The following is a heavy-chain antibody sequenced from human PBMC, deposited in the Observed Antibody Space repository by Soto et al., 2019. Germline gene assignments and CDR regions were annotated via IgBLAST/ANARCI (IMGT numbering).Heavy chain of an antibody. D-gene: IGHD2-2*01. Sequence: GASVKVSCKASGYTFTGYYMHWVRQAPGQGLEWMGWINPNSGGTNYAQKFQGRVTITADESTSTAYMELSRLRSDDTAVYYCARESVDCSSTSCPPDAFDIWGQGTMVTVSS. J-gene: IGHJ3*02. V-gene: IGHV1-2*02. CDR1: GYTFTGYY. CDR2: INPNSGGT. CDR3: ARESVDCSSTSCPPDAFDI.